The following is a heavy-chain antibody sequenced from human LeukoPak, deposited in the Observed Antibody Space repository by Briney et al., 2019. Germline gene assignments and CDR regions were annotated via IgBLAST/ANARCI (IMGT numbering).Heavy chain of an antibody. J-gene: IGHJ4*02. D-gene: IGHD3-3*01. CDR1: GFTFSSYS. CDR3: ARSHYDFWSGYIDYFDY. Sequence: GGSLRPSCAASGFTFSSYSMNWVRQAPGKGLEWVSSISSSSSYIYYADSVKGRFTISRDNAKKSLYLQMNSLRAEDTAVYYCARSHYDFWSGYIDYFDYWGQGTLVTVSS. CDR2: ISSSSSYI. V-gene: IGHV3-21*01.